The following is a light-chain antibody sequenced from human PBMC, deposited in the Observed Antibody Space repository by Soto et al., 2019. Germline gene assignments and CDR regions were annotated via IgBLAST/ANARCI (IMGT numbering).Light chain of an antibody. CDR3: SSYTTGSTLTWV. J-gene: IGLJ3*02. CDR2: EVS. CDR1: SSDVGAYNS. Sequence: QSALTQPASVSGSPGQSITISCTATSSDVGAYNSVSWYQQHPGKAPKLMIYEVSNRPSWVSHRFSGSKSGDTASLTISGLLTEDEADYYCSSYTTGSTLTWVFGGGTKVTVL. V-gene: IGLV2-14*01.